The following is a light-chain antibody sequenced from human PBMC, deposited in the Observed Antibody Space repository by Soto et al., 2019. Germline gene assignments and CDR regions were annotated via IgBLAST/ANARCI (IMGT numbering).Light chain of an antibody. CDR1: QSVGSSH. CDR3: QQYARSPRT. CDR2: SAS. Sequence: EIVLTQSPGTLSLSPGERATLSCRASQSVGSSHLAWYQQKPGQPPRLLIYSASTRATGIPDRFSGSGSGTDFTLTISRLEPEDFAVYYCQQYARSPRTFGQGTKVEIK. J-gene: IGKJ1*01. V-gene: IGKV3-20*01.